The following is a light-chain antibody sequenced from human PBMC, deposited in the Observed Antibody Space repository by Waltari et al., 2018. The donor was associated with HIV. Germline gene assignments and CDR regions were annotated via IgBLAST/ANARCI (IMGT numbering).Light chain of an antibody. CDR2: KDS. J-gene: IGLJ2*01. CDR1: ALPKQY. CDR3: QSADSSGTYSVV. Sequence: SYELTQPPSVSVSPGQTARITCSGDALPKQYAYWYQQKPGQARVLVIYKDSERPSGIPERFSGSSSGTTVTLTISGVQAEDEADYYCQSADSSGTYSVVFGGGTKLTVL. V-gene: IGLV3-25*03.